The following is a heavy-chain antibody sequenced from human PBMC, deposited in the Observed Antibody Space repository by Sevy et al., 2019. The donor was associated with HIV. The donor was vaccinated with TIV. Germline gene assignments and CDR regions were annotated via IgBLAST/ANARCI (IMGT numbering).Heavy chain of an antibody. CDR3: ARRTTVTTLYNWFDP. CDR1: GGSISSSSYY. Sequence: SETLSLTCTVSGGSISSSSYYWGWIRQPPGKGLEWIGSIYYSGSTYYNPSLKSRVTISVDMSKNQFSLKLSSVTAADTAVYYCARRTTVTTLYNWFDPWGQGTLVTVSS. J-gene: IGHJ5*02. D-gene: IGHD4-17*01. CDR2: IYYSGST. V-gene: IGHV4-39*01.